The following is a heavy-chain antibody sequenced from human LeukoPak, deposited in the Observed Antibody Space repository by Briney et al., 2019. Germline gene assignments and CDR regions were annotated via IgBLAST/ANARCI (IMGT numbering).Heavy chain of an antibody. Sequence: GGSLRLSCAASGFTFSSYWMSWVRQAPGKGLEWVPAISGSGGSTNYADSVKGRFTISRDNSKNTLYLQMNSLRAEDTAVYYCANPSSITMVRGVIIPWGQGTLVTVSS. D-gene: IGHD3-10*01. CDR3: ANPSSITMVRGVIIP. V-gene: IGHV3-23*01. CDR1: GFTFSSYW. CDR2: ISGSGGST. J-gene: IGHJ5*02.